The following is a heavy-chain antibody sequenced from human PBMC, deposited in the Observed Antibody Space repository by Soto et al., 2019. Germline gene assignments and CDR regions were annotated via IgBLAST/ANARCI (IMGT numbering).Heavy chain of an antibody. CDR3: ARQYSKSYFDF. CDR1: GDSLSSGDYY. D-gene: IGHD5-18*01. J-gene: IGHJ4*02. CDR2: IYYSGST. Sequence: QVQLQESGPGLVKPSQTLSLTCSVSGDSLSSGDYYWSWIRQPPGKGLEWIGYIYYSGSTYYNPSLQSRVTISVDTSKNQFSLKLSSVTAADTAVYYCARQYSKSYFDFWGQGTLVTVSS. V-gene: IGHV4-30-4*01.